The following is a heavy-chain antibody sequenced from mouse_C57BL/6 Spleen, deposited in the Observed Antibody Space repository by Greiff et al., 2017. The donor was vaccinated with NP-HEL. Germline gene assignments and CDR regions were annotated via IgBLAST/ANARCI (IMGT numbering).Heavy chain of an antibody. D-gene: IGHD3-1*01. Sequence: VQLKESGGGLVKPGGSLKLSCAASGFTFSDYGMHWVRQAPEKGLEWVAYISSGSSTIYYADTVKGRFTISRDNAKNTLFLQMTSLRSEDTAMYYCARGSGYAMDYWGQGTSVTVSS. CDR3: ARGSGYAMDY. CDR2: ISSGSSTI. J-gene: IGHJ4*01. CDR1: GFTFSDYG. V-gene: IGHV5-17*01.